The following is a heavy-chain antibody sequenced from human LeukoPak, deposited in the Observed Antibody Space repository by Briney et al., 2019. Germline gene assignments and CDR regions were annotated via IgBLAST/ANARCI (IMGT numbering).Heavy chain of an antibody. Sequence: GASVKVSCKASGYTFTSYGISWVRQAPGQGLEWMGWINPNSGGTNYAQKFQGRVTMTSDTSISTAYMELSRLRSDDTAVYYCARVAIYLWELLFSSGYFDYWGQGTLVTVSS. J-gene: IGHJ4*02. V-gene: IGHV1-2*02. CDR2: INPNSGGT. CDR3: ARVAIYLWELLFSSGYFDY. CDR1: GYTFTSYG. D-gene: IGHD1-26*01.